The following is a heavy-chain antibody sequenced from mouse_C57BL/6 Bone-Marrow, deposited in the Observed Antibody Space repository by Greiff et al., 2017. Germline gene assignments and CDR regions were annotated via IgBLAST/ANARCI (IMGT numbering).Heavy chain of an antibody. CDR3: VALYYYGSSSAWFAY. Sequence: VQLQQSGPELVKPGASVKISCKASGYAFSSSWMNWVKQRPGKGLEWIGRIYPGDGDTNYNGKFKGKATLTADKSSSTAYMQLSSLTSEDSAVYFCVALYYYGSSSAWFAYWGQGTLVTVSA. CDR2: IYPGDGDT. D-gene: IGHD1-1*01. J-gene: IGHJ3*01. V-gene: IGHV1-82*01. CDR1: GYAFSSSW.